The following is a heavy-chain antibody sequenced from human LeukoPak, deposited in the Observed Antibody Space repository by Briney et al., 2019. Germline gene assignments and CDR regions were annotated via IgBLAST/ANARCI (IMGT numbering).Heavy chain of an antibody. CDR3: AKLRYYYDSSGYSDY. CDR1: GFTFSSYA. D-gene: IGHD3-22*01. CDR2: ISGSGGST. Sequence: GWSLRLSCAASGFTFSSYAMSWVRQAPGKGLEWVSAISGSGGSTYYADSVKGQFTISRDNSKNTLYLQMNSLRAEDTAVYYCAKLRYYYDSSGYSDYWGQGTLVTVSS. V-gene: IGHV3-23*01. J-gene: IGHJ4*02.